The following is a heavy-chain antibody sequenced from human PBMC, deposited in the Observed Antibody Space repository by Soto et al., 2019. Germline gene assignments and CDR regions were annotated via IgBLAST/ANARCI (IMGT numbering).Heavy chain of an antibody. CDR3: AGGTRGPQKNYYGSGSYYFFDY. Sequence: SETLSLTCAVYGGSFSGYYWSWIRQPPGKGLEWIGEINHSGSTNYNPSLKGRVTISVDTSKSQFSLKLGSVPAADTAVYYCAGGTRGPQKNYYGSGSYYFFDYWGQGTLVTVSS. D-gene: IGHD3-10*01. J-gene: IGHJ4*02. CDR1: GGSFSGYY. V-gene: IGHV4-34*01. CDR2: INHSGST.